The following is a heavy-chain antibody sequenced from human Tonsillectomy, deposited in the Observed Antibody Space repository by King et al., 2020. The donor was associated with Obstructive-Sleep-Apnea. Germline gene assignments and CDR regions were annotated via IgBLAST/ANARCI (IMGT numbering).Heavy chain of an antibody. CDR3: ARGGSMTSLDH. J-gene: IGHJ4*02. CDR1: GYSISSGHS. CDR2: MYHGGST. Sequence: VQLQESGPGLVKPSETLSLTCSVSGYSISSGHSWGWIRQPPGKGLEWIGSMYHGGSTYDNPFLKSRVTISIDTSKNQFSLRLSSVTAADTAVYYCARGGSMTSLDHWGQGTLVTVSS. V-gene: IGHV4-38-2*02. D-gene: IGHD3-16*01.